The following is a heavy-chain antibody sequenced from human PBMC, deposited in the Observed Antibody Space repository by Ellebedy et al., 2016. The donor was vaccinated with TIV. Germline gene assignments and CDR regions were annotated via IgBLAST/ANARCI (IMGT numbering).Heavy chain of an antibody. J-gene: IGHJ4*02. CDR3: ARDIARVPAAMGGDDY. CDR2: ISSSSSYI. Sequence: GESLKISXAASGFTFSSYSMNWVRQAPGKGLEWVSSISSSSSYIYYADSVKGRFTISRDNAKNSLYLQMNSLRAEDTAVYYCARDIARVPAAMGGDDYWGQGTLVTVSS. CDR1: GFTFSSYS. D-gene: IGHD2-2*01. V-gene: IGHV3-21*01.